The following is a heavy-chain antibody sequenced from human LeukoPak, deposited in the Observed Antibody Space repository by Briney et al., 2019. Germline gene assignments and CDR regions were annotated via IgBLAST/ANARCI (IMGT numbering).Heavy chain of an antibody. Sequence: GSLRLSCAASGFTFTSYGMHWVRQPPGKGLEWIGSIYHSGSMYASLKSRVTISVDTSKNQFSLKMSSVTAADTAVYYCARHATSSTSGPPYDYWGQGTLVTVSS. J-gene: IGHJ4*02. CDR3: ARHATSSTSGPPYDY. V-gene: IGHV4-39*01. D-gene: IGHD5-24*01. CDR1: GFTFTSYG. CDR2: IYHSGSM.